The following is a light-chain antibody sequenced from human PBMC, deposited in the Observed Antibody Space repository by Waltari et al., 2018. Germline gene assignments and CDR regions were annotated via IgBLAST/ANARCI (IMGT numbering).Light chain of an antibody. Sequence: DIQMTQFPSTLSASVGARVTITCRASQNINTWLAWYQQKPGQVPKLLIYRASNLQTGVPSRFSGSGSGTEFTLAISSLQPDDFATYYCQQYNSYSQTFGQGTKVEV. J-gene: IGKJ1*01. V-gene: IGKV1-5*03. CDR3: QQYNSYSQT. CDR1: QNINTW. CDR2: RAS.